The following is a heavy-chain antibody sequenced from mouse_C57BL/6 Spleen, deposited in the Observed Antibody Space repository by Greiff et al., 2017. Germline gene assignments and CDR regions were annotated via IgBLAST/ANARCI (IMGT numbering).Heavy chain of an antibody. J-gene: IGHJ1*03. D-gene: IGHD2-3*01. CDR2: ISSGSSTI. CDR3: ARNDDWYFEV. CDR1: GFTFSDYG. Sequence: EVMLVESGGGLVKPGGSLKLSCAASGFTFSDYGMHWVRQAPEKGLEWVAYISSGSSTIYYADTVKGRFTISRDNARNTLFLQMTSLGSEDTAMYYCARNDDWYFEVWGTGTTVTVSS. V-gene: IGHV5-17*01.